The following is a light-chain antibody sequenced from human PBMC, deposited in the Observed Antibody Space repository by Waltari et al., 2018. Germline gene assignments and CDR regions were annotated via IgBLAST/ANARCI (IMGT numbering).Light chain of an antibody. J-gene: IGKJ1*01. V-gene: IGKV2-30*02. CDR1: QSLDHSDGNTY. CDR2: QVS. CDR3: MQGSHWPPWT. Sequence: EVVMTQSPLSLPVTLGQPASISCRSSQSLDHSDGNTYLNWFHQRPGQSPRRLLYQVSNRGSRVPDRFSGSGSGTEFTLKISSVEAEDVGVYYCMQGSHWPPWTFGQGTRVEIK.